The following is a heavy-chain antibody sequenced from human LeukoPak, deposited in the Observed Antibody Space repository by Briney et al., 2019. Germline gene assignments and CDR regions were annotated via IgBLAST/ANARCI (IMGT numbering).Heavy chain of an antibody. J-gene: IGHJ5*02. D-gene: IGHD3-10*01. CDR3: ARERGTMVRGVRSPRFDP. Sequence: SETLSLTCTVSGGSISSSSYYWGWIRQPPGKGLEWIGSIYYSGSTYYNPSLKSRVTISVDTSKNQFSLKLSSVTAADTAVYYCARERGTMVRGVRSPRFDPWGQGTLVTVSS. V-gene: IGHV4-39*07. CDR2: IYYSGST. CDR1: GGSISSSSYY.